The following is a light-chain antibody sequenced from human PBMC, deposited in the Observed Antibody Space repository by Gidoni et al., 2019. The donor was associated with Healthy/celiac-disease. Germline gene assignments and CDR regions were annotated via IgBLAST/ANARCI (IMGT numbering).Light chain of an antibody. Sequence: SALTQPASVSGSPGQSITISCTGTSSDVGGYNSVSWYQQHPGKAPKLMIYKVSHPPSGVANRFSGYKSGNTASLTISGLQAEDEADYYCSSYTSSSTVVFGGGTKLTVL. CDR3: SSYTSSSTVV. V-gene: IGLV2-14*01. CDR2: KVS. J-gene: IGLJ2*01. CDR1: SSDVGGYNS.